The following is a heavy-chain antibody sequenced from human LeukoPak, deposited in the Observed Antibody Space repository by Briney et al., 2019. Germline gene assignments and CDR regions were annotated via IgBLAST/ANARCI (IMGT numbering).Heavy chain of an antibody. D-gene: IGHD6-19*01. CDR2: ISAYNGNT. V-gene: IGHV1-18*01. Sequence: ASVKVSCKASGYTFTSYGISWVRQAPGQGLEWMGWISAYNGNTNYAQKLQGRVTMTTDTSTSTAYMELRSLRSDDTAVYYCARGSHGWYRGYYGMGVWGQGTTVTVSS. CDR3: ARGSHGWYRGYYGMGV. CDR1: GYTFTSYG. J-gene: IGHJ6*02.